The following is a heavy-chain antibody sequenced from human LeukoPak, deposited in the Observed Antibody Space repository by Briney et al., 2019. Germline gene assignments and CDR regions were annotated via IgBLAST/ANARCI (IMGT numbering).Heavy chain of an antibody. J-gene: IGHJ4*02. CDR1: GFTFSSYW. CDR3: ARDRYSSAWNDPIY. CDR2: INHNGNVN. Sequence: GGSLRLSCAASGFTFSSYWMNWARQAPGKGLEWVASINHNGNVNYYVDSVKGRFTISRDNAKNSLYLQMSNLRAEDTAVYYCARDRYSSAWNDPIYWGQGTLVTVSS. D-gene: IGHD6-19*01. V-gene: IGHV3-7*03.